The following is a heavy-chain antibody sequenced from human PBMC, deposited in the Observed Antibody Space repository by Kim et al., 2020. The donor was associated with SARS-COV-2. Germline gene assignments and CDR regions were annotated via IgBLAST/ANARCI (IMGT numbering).Heavy chain of an antibody. D-gene: IGHD3-22*01. V-gene: IGHV3-23*01. CDR2: ISGSGGST. CDR3: AKDSSPYYYDSSGYYFMPYYYYGMDV. Sequence: GGSLRLSCAASGFTFSSHAMSWVRQAPGKGLEWVSAISGSGGSTYYADSVKGRFTISRDNSKNTLYLQMNSLRAEDTAVYYCAKDSSPYYYDSSGYYFMPYYYYGMDVWGQGTTVTVSS. J-gene: IGHJ6*02. CDR1: GFTFSSHA.